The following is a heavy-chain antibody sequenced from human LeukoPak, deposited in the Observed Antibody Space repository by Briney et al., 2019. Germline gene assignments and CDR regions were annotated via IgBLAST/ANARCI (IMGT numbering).Heavy chain of an antibody. Sequence: QPGGSLRLSCAASGFTFSSYAMSWVRQAPGKGLEWVSAISGSGGSTYYADSVKGRVTISRDNSKNTLYLQMNSLRVEDTAVYYCARRGDYFPFDYWGQGILVTVSS. V-gene: IGHV3-23*01. CDR3: ARRGDYFPFDY. D-gene: IGHD3-16*01. J-gene: IGHJ4*02. CDR1: GFTFSSYA. CDR2: ISGSGGST.